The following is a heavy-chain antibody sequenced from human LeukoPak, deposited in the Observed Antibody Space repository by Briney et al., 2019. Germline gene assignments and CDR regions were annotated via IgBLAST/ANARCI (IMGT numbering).Heavy chain of an antibody. V-gene: IGHV3-30-3*01. CDR3: ARVGVTYCSSTSCYPDY. CDR1: GFTFSSYA. J-gene: IGHJ4*02. D-gene: IGHD2-2*01. Sequence: GGSLRLPCAASGFTFSSYAMHWVRQAPGKGLEWVAVISYDGSNKYYADSVKGRFTISRDNSKNTLYLQMNSLRAEDTAVYYCARVGVTYCSSTSCYPDYWGQGTLVTVSS. CDR2: ISYDGSNK.